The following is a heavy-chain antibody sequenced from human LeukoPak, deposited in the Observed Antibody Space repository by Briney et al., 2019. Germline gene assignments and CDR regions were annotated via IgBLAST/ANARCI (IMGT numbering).Heavy chain of an antibody. J-gene: IGHJ6*02. CDR3: ASQYYYDSSGYPRRELGYYYYGMDV. CDR2: IIPIFGTA. V-gene: IGHV1-69*13. CDR1: GYTFTSYD. Sequence: ASVKVSCKASGYTFTSYDINWVRQATGQGLEWMGGIIPIFGTANYAQKFQGRVTITADESTSTAYMELSSLRSEDTAVYYCASQYYYDSSGYPRRELGYYYYGMDVWGQGTTVTVSS. D-gene: IGHD3-22*01.